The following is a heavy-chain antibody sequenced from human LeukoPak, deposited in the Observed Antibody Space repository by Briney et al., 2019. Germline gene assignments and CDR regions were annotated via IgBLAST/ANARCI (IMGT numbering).Heavy chain of an antibody. CDR2: ISTTSAYI. CDR1: GFALSHYS. CDR3: ARVAVAGPTGWFDS. V-gene: IGHV3-21*01. J-gene: IGHJ5*01. Sequence: PGGSLRLSCAASGFALSHYSLTWVRQAPGKGLGWVSSISTTSAYIHYAESVKGRFSISRDNIDNVVYLQMNSLRGEDTAVYYCARVAVAGPTGWFDSWGQGTLVTVSS. D-gene: IGHD6-19*01.